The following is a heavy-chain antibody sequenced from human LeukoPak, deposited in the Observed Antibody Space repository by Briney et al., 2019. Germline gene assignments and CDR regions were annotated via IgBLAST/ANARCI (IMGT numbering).Heavy chain of an antibody. CDR3: ARKEGDYYDSSGYLRY. V-gene: IGHV1-18*01. Sequence: ASVKVSCKASGYTFTSYGISWVRQAPGQGLEWVGWISAYNGNTNYAQKLQGRVTMTTDTSTNTAYMELRSLRSDDTAVYYCARKEGDYYDSSGYLRYWGQGTLVTVSS. CDR2: ISAYNGNT. D-gene: IGHD3-22*01. J-gene: IGHJ4*02. CDR1: GYTFTSYG.